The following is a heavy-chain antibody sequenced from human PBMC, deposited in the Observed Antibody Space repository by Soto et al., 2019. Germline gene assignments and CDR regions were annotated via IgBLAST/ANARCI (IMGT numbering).Heavy chain of an antibody. J-gene: IGHJ3*02. CDR2: IYYSGST. CDR3: ARHQRVGSGYTDAFDI. D-gene: IGHD6-19*01. CDR1: GGSISSSSYY. V-gene: IGHV4-39*01. Sequence: ETLSLTCTVSGGSISSSSYYWGWIRQPPGKGLEWIGSIYYSGSTYYNPSLKSRVTISVDTSKNQFSLKLSSVTAADTAVYYCARHQRVGSGYTDAFDIWGQGTMVTVSS.